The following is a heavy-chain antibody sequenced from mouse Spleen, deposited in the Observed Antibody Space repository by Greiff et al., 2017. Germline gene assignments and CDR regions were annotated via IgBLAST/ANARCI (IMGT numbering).Heavy chain of an antibody. D-gene: IGHD2-12*01. J-gene: IGHJ2*01. CDR2: IDPSDSET. CDR1: GYTFTSYW. V-gene: IGHV1-52*01. Sequence: VQLQQPGAELVRPGSSVKLSCKASGYTFTSYWMHWVKQRPIQGLEWIGNIDPSDSETHYNQKFKDKATLTVDKSSSTAYMQLSSLTSEDSAVYYCARSGYRDYFDYWGQGTTLTVSS. CDR3: ARSGYRDYFDY.